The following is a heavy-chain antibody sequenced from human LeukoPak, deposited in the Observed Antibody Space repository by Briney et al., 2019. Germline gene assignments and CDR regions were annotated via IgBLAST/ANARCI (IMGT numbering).Heavy chain of an antibody. Sequence: GGSLRPSCAASGFTVSSNYMSWARHPPGKGLEWVSVIYSGGSTYYADSVKGRFTISRDNSKNTLYLQMISLRAEETAVYYCARGYSTPDYWGQGSLVTVSS. CDR2: IYSGGST. CDR3: ARGYSTPDY. J-gene: IGHJ4*02. CDR1: GFTVSSNY. V-gene: IGHV3-66*02. D-gene: IGHD4-11*01.